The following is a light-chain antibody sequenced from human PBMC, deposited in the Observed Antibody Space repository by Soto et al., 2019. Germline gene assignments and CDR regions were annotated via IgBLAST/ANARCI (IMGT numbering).Light chain of an antibody. CDR3: QTWGTGTWV. V-gene: IGLV4-69*01. Sequence: QLVLTQSPSASASLGASVKLTCTLSSGHSSYAIAWHQQQPEKGPRYLMKLNSDGSHSKGDGIPDRFSGSSSGAERYLTISSLQSEDEADSYCQTWGTGTWVFGGGTKVTVL. CDR2: LNSDGSH. J-gene: IGLJ3*02. CDR1: SGHSSYA.